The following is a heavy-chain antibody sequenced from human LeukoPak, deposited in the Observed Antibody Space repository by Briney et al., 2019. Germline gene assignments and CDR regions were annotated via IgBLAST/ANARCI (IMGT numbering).Heavy chain of an antibody. CDR3: ARDYRRRRLVIVGATRDNWLDP. V-gene: IGHV3-21*01. J-gene: IGHJ5*02. Sequence: GGSLRLSCAASGFTFSSYSMNWVRQAPGKGLEWVSSISSSSSYIYYADSVKGRFTISRDNAKNSLYLQMNSLRAEDTAVYYCARDYRRRRLVIVGATRDNWLDPWGQGTLVTVSS. D-gene: IGHD1-26*01. CDR1: GFTFSSYS. CDR2: ISSSSSYI.